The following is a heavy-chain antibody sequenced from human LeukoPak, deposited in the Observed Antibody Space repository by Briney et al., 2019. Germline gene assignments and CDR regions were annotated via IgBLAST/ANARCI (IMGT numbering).Heavy chain of an antibody. D-gene: IGHD4-23*01. V-gene: IGHV3-23*01. J-gene: IGHJ6*02. CDR1: GFTFSSYA. Sequence: GGSLRLSCAASGFTFSSYAMSWVRQAPGKGLEWVSAISGSGGSTYYADSVKGRFAISRDNSKNTLYLQMNSLRAEDTAVYYCARETTVVTIDYYYYGMDVWGQGTTVTVSS. CDR3: ARETTVVTIDYYYYGMDV. CDR2: ISGSGGST.